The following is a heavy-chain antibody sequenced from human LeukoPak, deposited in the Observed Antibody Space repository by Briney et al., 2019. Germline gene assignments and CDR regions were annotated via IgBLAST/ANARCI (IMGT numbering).Heavy chain of an antibody. CDR1: GGSISSYY. Sequence: SETLSLTCTVSGGSISSYYWSWVRQPPGKGMGWLGYIYYSGSTNYNPSLKCRATISLDTSKNQFPLKLSSVTAADAAVYYCARETSQKGAHYMDVWGKGTTVTISS. D-gene: IGHD3-16*01. J-gene: IGHJ6*03. CDR2: IYYSGST. CDR3: ARETSQKGAHYMDV. V-gene: IGHV4-59*01.